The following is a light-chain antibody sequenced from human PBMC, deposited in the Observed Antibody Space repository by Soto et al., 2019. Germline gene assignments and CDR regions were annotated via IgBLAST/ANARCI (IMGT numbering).Light chain of an antibody. J-gene: IGKJ3*01. Sequence: EIVLTQSPATLSLSPGERATLSCRASQSVSGYLAWDQQKPGQAPRLLIYDASNRATGIPARFSGSGSGTDFTLTISSLEPADFAGYYCQQRSNWRFTFGPGTTVDVK. CDR1: QSVSGY. CDR3: QQRSNWRFT. CDR2: DAS. V-gene: IGKV3-11*01.